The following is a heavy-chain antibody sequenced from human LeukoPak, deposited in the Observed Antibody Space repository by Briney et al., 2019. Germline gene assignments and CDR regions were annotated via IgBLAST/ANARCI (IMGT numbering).Heavy chain of an antibody. Sequence: SQTLSLTCAISGDSVSSNSAAWNWIRQSPSRGLEWLGRTYYRSKWYNDYAVSAKSRITINPDTSKNQFSLQLNSVTPEDTAVYYCARAPNTGYSSGWYPGKWFDPWGQGTLVTVSS. CDR3: ARAPNTGYSSGWYPGKWFDP. CDR2: TYYRSKWYN. J-gene: IGHJ5*02. CDR1: GDSVSSNSAA. D-gene: IGHD6-19*01. V-gene: IGHV6-1*01.